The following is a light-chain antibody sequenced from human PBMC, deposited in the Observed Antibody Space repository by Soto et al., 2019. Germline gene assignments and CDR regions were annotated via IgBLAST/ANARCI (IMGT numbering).Light chain of an antibody. V-gene: IGKV1-5*01. J-gene: IGKJ1*01. Sequence: SASVGDSVTITCRASQSISSWLAWYQQKPGKAPKLLIYDASSLESGVPSRFSGSGSGTEFTRTISSLQPDDFATYYCQQYNSYSPAFGQGTKVDIK. CDR2: DAS. CDR1: QSISSW. CDR3: QQYNSYSPA.